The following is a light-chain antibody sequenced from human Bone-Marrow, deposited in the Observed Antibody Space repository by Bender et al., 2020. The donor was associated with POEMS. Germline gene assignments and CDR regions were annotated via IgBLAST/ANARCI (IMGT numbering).Light chain of an antibody. V-gene: IGLV3-1*01. J-gene: IGLJ2*01. CDR1: KLGDKY. CDR3: QAWDSSTVAI. CDR2: QDT. Sequence: SYELTQPPSVSVSPGQTASITCPGDKLGDKYVSWYQQRPGQSPVLVIYQDTKRPSDIPYRFSGSSSGNTATLTISGAQLMDEADYSCQAWDSSTVAIFGGGTRLTVL.